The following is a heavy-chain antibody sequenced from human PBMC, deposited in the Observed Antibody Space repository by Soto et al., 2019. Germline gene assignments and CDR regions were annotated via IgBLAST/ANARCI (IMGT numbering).Heavy chain of an antibody. V-gene: IGHV2-5*02. J-gene: IGHJ4*02. CDR3: AHSKEVARSGKYYFVY. D-gene: IGHD2-15*01. CDR1: GFSLSTSGVG. CDR2: IYWDDDK. Sequence: QITLKESGPTLVKPTQTLTLTCTFSGFSLSTSGVGVGWIRQPPGKALEWLALIYWDDDKRYSPSLKSRLTITKDTSKNQVVLTMTNMDPVDTATYYCAHSKEVARSGKYYFVYWGQGTLVTVSS.